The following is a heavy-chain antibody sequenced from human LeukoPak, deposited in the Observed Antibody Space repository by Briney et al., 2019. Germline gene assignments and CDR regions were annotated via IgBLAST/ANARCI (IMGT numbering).Heavy chain of an antibody. Sequence: PGGSLRLSCAASGFTFSSYGMHWVRQAPGKGLEWVAVISYDGSNKYYADSVKGRFTISRDNSKNTLYLQMNSLRAEDTAVYYCAKQYNWNDPESYNDAFDIWGQGTMVTVSS. CDR1: GFTFSSYG. CDR3: AKQYNWNDPESYNDAFDI. D-gene: IGHD1-20*01. CDR2: ISYDGSNK. J-gene: IGHJ3*02. V-gene: IGHV3-30*18.